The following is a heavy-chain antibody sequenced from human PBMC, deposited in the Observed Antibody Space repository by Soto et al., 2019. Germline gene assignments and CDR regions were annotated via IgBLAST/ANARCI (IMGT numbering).Heavy chain of an antibody. CDR1: GFTFSDYY. V-gene: IGHV3-11*01. CDR2: ITSSGGTI. Sequence: QVQLVESGGGLVKPGGSLRLSCAASGFTFSDYYMSWIRQPPGKGLEWISYITSSGGTIYYADSVKGRFTISRDNAKNSLYLQMNGLRAEDTAVYYCARDPLHHGSTFDYWGQGTLVTVSS. CDR3: ARDPLHHGSTFDY. D-gene: IGHD3-10*01. J-gene: IGHJ4*02.